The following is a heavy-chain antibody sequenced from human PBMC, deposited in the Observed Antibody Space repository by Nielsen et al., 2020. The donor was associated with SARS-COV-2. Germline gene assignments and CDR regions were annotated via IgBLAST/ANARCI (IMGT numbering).Heavy chain of an antibody. Sequence: WIRQPPGKGLEWIGYIYYSGSTNYNPSLKSRVTISVDTSKNQLSLKLSSVTAADTAVYYCARVGQLRYFDWGQVNSRARTSLRAGFDPWGQGTLVTVSS. J-gene: IGHJ5*02. CDR2: IYYSGST. D-gene: IGHD3-9*01. CDR3: ARVGQLRYFDWGQVNSRARTSLRAGFDP. V-gene: IGHV4-59*01.